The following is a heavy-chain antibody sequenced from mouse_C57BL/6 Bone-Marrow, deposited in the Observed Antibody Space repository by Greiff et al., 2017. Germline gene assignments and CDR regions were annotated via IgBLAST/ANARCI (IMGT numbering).Heavy chain of an antibody. Sequence: VKLQESGAELARPGASVKLSCKASGYTFTSYGISWVKQRTGPGLEWIGEIYPRSGNTYYNEKFKGKAPLTADKSSSTAYMELRRLTSEDSAVYFWARRAAIVATRAWVAYWGQGTLVTVSA. CDR1: GYTFTSYG. V-gene: IGHV1-81*01. J-gene: IGHJ3*01. CDR3: ARRAAIVATRAWVAY. D-gene: IGHD1-1*01. CDR2: IYPRSGNT.